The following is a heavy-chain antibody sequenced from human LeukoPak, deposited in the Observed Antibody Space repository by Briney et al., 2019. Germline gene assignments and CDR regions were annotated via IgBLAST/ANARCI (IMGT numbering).Heavy chain of an antibody. CDR2: FDPEDGET. D-gene: IGHD2-2*01. V-gene: IGHV1-24*01. Sequence: GASVKISCKVSGYTLTELSMHWVRQAPGKGLEWMGGFDPEDGETIYAQKFQGRVTMTEDTSTDTAYMELSSLRSEDTAVYYCATFYCSSASCYGNWFDPWGQGTLVTVSS. CDR1: GYTLTELS. CDR3: ATFYCSSASCYGNWFDP. J-gene: IGHJ5*02.